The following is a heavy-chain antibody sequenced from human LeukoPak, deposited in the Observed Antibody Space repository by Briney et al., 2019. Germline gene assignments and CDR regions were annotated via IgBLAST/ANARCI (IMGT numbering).Heavy chain of an antibody. V-gene: IGHV4-4*07. D-gene: IGHD3-9*01. CDR1: GGSIISYY. Sequence: SETLSLTCSVSGGSIISYYWSWIRQPAGKGLEWIGRIYTSGSTKYNPSLKSRVTMSADTSKNQSSLKLTSVTAADTAVYYCARDRAYYDVLTGNYYYYMDVWGKGTTVTVSS. J-gene: IGHJ6*03. CDR2: IYTSGST. CDR3: ARDRAYYDVLTGNYYYYMDV.